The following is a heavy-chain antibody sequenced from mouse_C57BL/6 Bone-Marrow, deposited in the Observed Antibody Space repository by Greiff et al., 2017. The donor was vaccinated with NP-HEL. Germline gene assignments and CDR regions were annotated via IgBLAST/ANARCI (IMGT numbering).Heavy chain of an antibody. V-gene: IGHV1-4*01. CDR3: ARWDYYGSSYDY. CDR2: INPSSGYT. J-gene: IGHJ2*01. Sequence: VQLKESGAELARPGASVKMSCKASGYTFTSYTMHWVKQRPGQGLEWIGYINPSSGYTKYNQKFKDKATLTADKSSSTAYMQLSSLTSEDSAVYYCARWDYYGSSYDYWGQGTTLTVSS. CDR1: GYTFTSYT. D-gene: IGHD1-1*01.